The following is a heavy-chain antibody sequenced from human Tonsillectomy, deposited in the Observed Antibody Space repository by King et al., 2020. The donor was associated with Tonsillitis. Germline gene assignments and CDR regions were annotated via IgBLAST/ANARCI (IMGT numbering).Heavy chain of an antibody. Sequence: VQLVESEAEVKKPGASVKVSCKASGYTFTSYGINWVRQAPGQGLEWMGWVSTYNGDTNYAQNLQGRVTMTIDTSTSTAYMELRSLRSDDTAVYYCARGASTSSLYSFVYWGQGSLVTVSS. CDR1: GYTFTSYG. D-gene: IGHD2-2*01. CDR3: ARGASTSSLYSFVY. J-gene: IGHJ4*02. V-gene: IGHV1-18*04. CDR2: VSTYNGDT.